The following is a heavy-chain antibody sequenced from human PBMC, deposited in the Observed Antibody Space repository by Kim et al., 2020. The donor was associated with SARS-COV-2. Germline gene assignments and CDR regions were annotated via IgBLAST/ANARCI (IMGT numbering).Heavy chain of an antibody. CDR2: ISYDGSNK. V-gene: IGHV3-30*18. CDR3: AKPRGYSYVSPFDY. D-gene: IGHD5-18*01. CDR1: GFTFSSYG. Sequence: GGSLRLSCAASGFTFSSYGMHWVRQAPGKGLEWVAVISYDGSNKYYADSVKGRFTISRDNSKNTLYLQMNSLRAEDTAVYYCAKPRGYSYVSPFDYWGQGTLATV. J-gene: IGHJ4*02.